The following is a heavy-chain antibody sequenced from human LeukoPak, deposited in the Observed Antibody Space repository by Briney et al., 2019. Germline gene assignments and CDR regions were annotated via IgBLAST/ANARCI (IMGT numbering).Heavy chain of an antibody. J-gene: IGHJ5*02. D-gene: IGHD3-10*01. CDR1: GYTFTSYG. CDR2: ISAYNGNT. Sequence: EASVKVSCKASGYTFTSYGISWVRQAPGQGLEWMGWISAYNGNTNYAQKLQGRVTMTTDTSTSTAYMELRSLRSDDTAVYYCARVNLTYYYGSGSWEPSNWFDPWGQGTLVTVSS. CDR3: ARVNLTYYYGSGSWEPSNWFDP. V-gene: IGHV1-18*01.